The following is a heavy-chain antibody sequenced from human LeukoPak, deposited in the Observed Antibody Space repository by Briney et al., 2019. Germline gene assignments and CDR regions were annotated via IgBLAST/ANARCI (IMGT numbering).Heavy chain of an antibody. Sequence: GGSLRLSCAASGFTFSSYGMHWVRQAPGKGLEWVAVIWYDGSNKYYADSVKGRFTISRDNSKNTLYLQMNSLRAEDTAVYYCARDIVVVVAATPLVRYYYGMDVWGQGTTVIVSS. CDR2: IWYDGSNK. V-gene: IGHV3-33*01. CDR3: ARDIVVVVAATPLVRYYYGMDV. J-gene: IGHJ6*02. CDR1: GFTFSSYG. D-gene: IGHD2-15*01.